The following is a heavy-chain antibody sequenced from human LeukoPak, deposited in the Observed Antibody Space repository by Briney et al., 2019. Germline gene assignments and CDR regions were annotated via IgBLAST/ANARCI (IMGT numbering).Heavy chain of an antibody. CDR2: INPNSGGT. CDR3: ARGSRYSGYDSVY. D-gene: IGHD5-12*01. V-gene: IGHV1-2*06. Sequence: ASVKVSCKASGYTFTSYDINWVRQAPGQGLEWMGRINPNSGGTNYAQKFQGRVTMTRDTSISTAYMELSRLRSDDTAVYYCARGSRYSGYDSVYWGQGTLVTVSP. CDR1: GYTFTSYD. J-gene: IGHJ4*02.